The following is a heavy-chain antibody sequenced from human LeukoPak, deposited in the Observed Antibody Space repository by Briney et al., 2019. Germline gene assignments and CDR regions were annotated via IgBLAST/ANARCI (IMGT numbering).Heavy chain of an antibody. CDR1: GGSFSGYY. Sequence: SETLSLTCAVYGGSFSGYYWSWIRQPPGKGLEWIGEINHSGSTNYNPSLKSRVTTSVDTSKNQFYLKLSSVTAADTAVYYCARHLAESGSYLMAYYFDYWGQGTMVTVSS. CDR2: INHSGST. D-gene: IGHD1-26*01. J-gene: IGHJ4*02. V-gene: IGHV4-34*01. CDR3: ARHLAESGSYLMAYYFDY.